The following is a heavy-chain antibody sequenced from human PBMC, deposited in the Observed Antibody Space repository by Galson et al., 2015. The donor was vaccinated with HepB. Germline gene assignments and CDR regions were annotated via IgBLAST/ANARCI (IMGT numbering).Heavy chain of an antibody. D-gene: IGHD4-17*01. CDR1: GFTVSSNY. J-gene: IGHJ4*02. CDR2: IYSGGST. V-gene: IGHV3-66*01. Sequence: LRLSCAASGFTVSSNYMSWVRQAPGKGLEWVSVIYSGGSTYYADSVKGRFTISRDNSKNTLYLQMNSLRAEDTAVYYCARYPGDGDYVGHFDYWGQGTLVTVSS. CDR3: ARYPGDGDYVGHFDY.